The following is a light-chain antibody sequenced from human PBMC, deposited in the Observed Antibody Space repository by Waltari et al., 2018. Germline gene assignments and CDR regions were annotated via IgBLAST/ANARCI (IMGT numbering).Light chain of an antibody. J-gene: IGKJ5*01. Sequence: DIQMTQSPSSLSTSVGDRVTITCRASQTIGHYLNWYQQKTGAATKLLFSAASTLQPGVPSRFSGSGSGTDFALTISSLQPEDFATYYCQQSYTTLITFGQGTRLEIK. V-gene: IGKV1-39*01. CDR3: QQSYTTLIT. CDR2: AAS. CDR1: QTIGHY.